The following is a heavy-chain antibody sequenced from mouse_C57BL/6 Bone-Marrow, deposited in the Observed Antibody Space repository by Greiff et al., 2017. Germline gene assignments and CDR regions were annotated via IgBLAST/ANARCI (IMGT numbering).Heavy chain of an antibody. CDR1: GYTFTSYW. D-gene: IGHD2-4*01. V-gene: IGHV1-55*01. J-gene: IGHJ3*01. CDR2: IYPGSGST. CDR3: AREGIYYDYSWFAY. Sequence: QVQLQQPGAELVKPGASVKMSCKASGYTFTSYWITWVKQRPGQGLEWIGDIYPGSGSTNYNEKFKSKATLTVDPSSSTADMQLSSLTSEDSAVYYCAREGIYYDYSWFAYWGQGTRVTVAA.